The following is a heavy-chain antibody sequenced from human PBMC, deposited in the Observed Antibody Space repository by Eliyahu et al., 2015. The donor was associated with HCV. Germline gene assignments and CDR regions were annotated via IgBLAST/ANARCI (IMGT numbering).Heavy chain of an antibody. D-gene: IGHD2-15*01. V-gene: IGHV2-5*01. CDR1: GFSLSTXGVG. CDR2: IYWNDDK. Sequence: QITLKESGPTLVKPTQTLTLTCTFSGFSLSTXGVGVGWIRQPPGKALEWLALIYWNDDKRYSPSLKSRLTITKDTSKNQVVLTMTNMDPVDTATYQCAHLLPDCSGGNCYGYYFDDWGQGTLVTVSS. CDR3: AHLLPDCSGGNCYGYYFDD. J-gene: IGHJ4*02.